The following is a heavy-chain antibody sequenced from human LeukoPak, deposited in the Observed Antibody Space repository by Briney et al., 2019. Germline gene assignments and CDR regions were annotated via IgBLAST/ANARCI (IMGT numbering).Heavy chain of an antibody. CDR2: INPSGGST. CDR1: GYTFTSYY. CDR3: ASTRGYYYYMDV. D-gene: IGHD3-10*01. J-gene: IGHJ6*03. Sequence: EASVKVSCKASGYTFTSYYMHWVRQAPGQGLEWMGIINPSGGSTSYAQKFQGRVTMTRDMSTSTVYMELSSLRSEDTAVYYCASTRGYYYYMDVWGKGTTVTVSS. V-gene: IGHV1-46*01.